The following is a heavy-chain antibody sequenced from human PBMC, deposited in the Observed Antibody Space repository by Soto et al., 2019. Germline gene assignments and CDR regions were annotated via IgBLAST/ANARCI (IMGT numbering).Heavy chain of an antibody. CDR2: IYYSGIT. Sequence: PWETLSLTCTASGGSFSSSSVNWGRNRQPPGKGLEWIASIYYSGITYYNPALNSRVTMSVDTSKNQFSLKLRSVTAADTAVYYCARQVRHIGVVTSILGWFDPWGQGTLVTVSS. V-gene: IGHV4-39*01. CDR3: ARQVRHIGVVTSILGWFDP. D-gene: IGHD2-21*02. CDR1: GGSFSSSSVN. J-gene: IGHJ5*02.